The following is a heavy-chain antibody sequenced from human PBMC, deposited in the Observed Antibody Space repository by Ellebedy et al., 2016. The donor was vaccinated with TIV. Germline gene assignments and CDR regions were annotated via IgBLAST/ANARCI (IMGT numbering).Heavy chain of an antibody. V-gene: IGHV2-5*02. D-gene: IGHD6-19*01. CDR3: AHRGKSSCSDPICPFFFDY. J-gene: IGHJ4*02. Sequence: SGPTLVKPTRTLTLTCTFSGFSLSGSGVGVGWIRQPPGKALEWLALIYGDDDARYSPSLQSRLTIVKDTSKNQVVLTMTNMDPIDTATYYCAHRGKSSCSDPICPFFFDYWGQGALVAVSS. CDR2: IYGDDDA. CDR1: GFSLSGSGVG.